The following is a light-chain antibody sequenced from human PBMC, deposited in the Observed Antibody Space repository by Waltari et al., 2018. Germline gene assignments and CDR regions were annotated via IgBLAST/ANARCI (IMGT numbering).Light chain of an antibody. V-gene: IGKV3-20*01. CDR1: QSFSSTY. CDR2: GAS. CDR3: HQHGSSPLT. Sequence: EIVLTQSPATLSLSPGERATLSCRASQSFSSTYLAWYQHKPGQAPRLLISGASSRATGIPDRFSGSGSGTDFTLTISRLEPEDFAVYYCHQHGSSPLTFGGGTKVEIK. J-gene: IGKJ4*01.